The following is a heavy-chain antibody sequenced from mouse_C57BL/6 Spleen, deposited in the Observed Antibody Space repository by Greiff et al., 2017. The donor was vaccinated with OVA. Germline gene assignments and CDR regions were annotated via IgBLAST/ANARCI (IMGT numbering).Heavy chain of an antibody. Sequence: QVQLQQPGAELVKPGASVKLSCKASGYTFTSYWMHWVKQRPGQGLEWIGMIHPNSGSTNYNEKFKSKATLTVDKSSSTAYMQLSSLTSEDSAVYYCARSDDYAEGFAYWGQGTLVTVSA. CDR2: IHPNSGST. J-gene: IGHJ3*01. V-gene: IGHV1-64*01. CDR1: GYTFTSYW. CDR3: ARSDDYAEGFAY. D-gene: IGHD2-4*01.